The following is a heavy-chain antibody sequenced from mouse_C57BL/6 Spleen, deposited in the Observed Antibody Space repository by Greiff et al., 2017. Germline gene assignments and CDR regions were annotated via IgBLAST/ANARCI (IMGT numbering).Heavy chain of an antibody. Sequence: DVQLVESGGDLVKPGGSLKLSCAASGFAFRSYGMSWVRQTPDKRLEWVATLSSGGSYTYYPGNVKGRFTISRDNAKTTLYLHMSSLKSEDTAMYYCGRRVYDGYYEAWVADWGQGTLVTVSA. D-gene: IGHD2-3*01. V-gene: IGHV5-6*01. CDR2: LSSGGSYT. J-gene: IGHJ3*01. CDR3: GRRVYDGYYEAWVAD. CDR1: GFAFRSYG.